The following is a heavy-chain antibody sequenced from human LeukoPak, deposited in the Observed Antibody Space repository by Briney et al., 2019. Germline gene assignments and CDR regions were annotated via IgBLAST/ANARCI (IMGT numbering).Heavy chain of an antibody. J-gene: IGHJ4*02. Sequence: ASVKVSCKASGYTFTSYYMHWVRQAPGQGLEWMGIINPSGGSTSYAQKFQGRVTMTRDTSTSTVYMELSSLRSEDTAVYYCARDPERPDYDANGGNDYWGQGTLVTVSS. CDR1: GYTFTSYY. CDR2: INPSGGST. D-gene: IGHD4-17*01. V-gene: IGHV1-46*01. CDR3: ARDPERPDYDANGGNDY.